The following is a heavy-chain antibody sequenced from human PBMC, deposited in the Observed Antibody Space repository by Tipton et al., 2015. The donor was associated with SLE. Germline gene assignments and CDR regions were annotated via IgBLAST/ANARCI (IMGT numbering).Heavy chain of an antibody. Sequence: TLSLTCTVSGDSISSSRHYWGWFRQTPGRGLEWIGSIYYSGSTYYNPSLKSRVTISVDTSKNQFSLKLSFVTAADTAVYYCARPASSGYSPLEHWGKGTTVTVSS. CDR2: IYYSGST. D-gene: IGHD3-22*01. CDR1: GDSISSSRHY. V-gene: IGHV4-39*07. CDR3: ARPASSGYSPLEH. J-gene: IGHJ6*04.